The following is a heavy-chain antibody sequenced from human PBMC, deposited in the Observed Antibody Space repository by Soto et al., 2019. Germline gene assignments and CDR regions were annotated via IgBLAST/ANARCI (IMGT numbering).Heavy chain of an antibody. CDR3: ARSYSVEPSAGWGIYYYYGMDV. V-gene: IGHV1-18*01. CDR2: ISAYNGNT. D-gene: IGHD3-10*01. Sequence: QVQLVQSGAEVKKPGASVKVSCKASGYTFTSYGISWVRQAPGQGLEWMGWISAYNGNTNYAQKLQGRVTMTTDTSTSTAYMELRSLRSDDTAVYYCARSYSVEPSAGWGIYYYYGMDVWGQGSTVTVSS. CDR1: GYTFTSYG. J-gene: IGHJ6*02.